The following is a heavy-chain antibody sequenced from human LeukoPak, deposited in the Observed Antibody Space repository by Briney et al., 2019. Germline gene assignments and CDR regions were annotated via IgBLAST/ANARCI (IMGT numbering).Heavy chain of an antibody. Sequence: PSETLSLTCTVSGGSISSYYWSWIRQPPGKGLEWIGEINHSGSTNYNPSLKSRVTISVDTSKNQFSLKLSSVTAADTAVYYCARGVNFRPNLFGVVIIPVSGFDYWGQGTLVTVSS. CDR3: ARGVNFRPNLFGVVIIPVSGFDY. J-gene: IGHJ4*02. V-gene: IGHV4-34*01. D-gene: IGHD3-3*01. CDR1: GGSISSYY. CDR2: INHSGST.